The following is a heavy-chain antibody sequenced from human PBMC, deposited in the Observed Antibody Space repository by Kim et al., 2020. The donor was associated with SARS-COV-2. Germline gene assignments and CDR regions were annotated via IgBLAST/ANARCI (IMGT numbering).Heavy chain of an antibody. Sequence: GGSLRLSCAASGFTFDDYAMHWVRQAPGKGLEWVSGISWNSGSIGYADSVKGRFTISRDNAKNSLYLQMNSLRAEDTALYYCAKDLELRGGADYWGQGTMVTVSS. V-gene: IGHV3-9*01. D-gene: IGHD1-26*01. CDR2: ISWNSGSI. J-gene: IGHJ4*02. CDR1: GFTFDDYA. CDR3: AKDLELRGGADY.